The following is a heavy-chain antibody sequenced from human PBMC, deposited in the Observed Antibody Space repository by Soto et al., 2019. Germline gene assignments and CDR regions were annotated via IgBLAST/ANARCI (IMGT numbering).Heavy chain of an antibody. CDR3: ARDLWGYCGTDCYPLDV. CDR1: GGTISRYY. V-gene: IGHV4-59*01. J-gene: IGHJ6*02. D-gene: IGHD2-21*02. Sequence: QVQLQESGPGLVKPSETLSLTCTVSGGTISRYYWSWIRQPPGKGLEWIGYMYNTGSTVYNPSFKSRVTITVNKSRNQXSLKLNSVTAADTAVYYCARDLWGYCGTDCYPLDVWGQGTTVTVSS. CDR2: MYNTGST.